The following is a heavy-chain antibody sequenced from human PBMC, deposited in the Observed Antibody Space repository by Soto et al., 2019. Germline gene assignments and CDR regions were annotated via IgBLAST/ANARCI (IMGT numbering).Heavy chain of an antibody. CDR3: AIDSGYGLLFDY. CDR2: ISAYNGNT. V-gene: IGHV1-18*01. CDR1: GYTFTNYG. D-gene: IGHD5-12*01. Sequence: QVQLVQSGAEVKKPGASVKVSCKASGYTFTNYGISWVRQAPGQGLEWMGWISAYNGNTNYAQKLQGRATMTADTPTSTAYMELRTLRSGDTAVYYCAIDSGYGLLFDYWGQGTLVTVSS. J-gene: IGHJ4*02.